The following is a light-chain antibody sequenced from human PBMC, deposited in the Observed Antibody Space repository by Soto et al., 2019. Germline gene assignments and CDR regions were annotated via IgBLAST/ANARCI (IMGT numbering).Light chain of an antibody. CDR3: QQYVTSPRT. J-gene: IGKJ1*01. CDR1: QSLSATY. Sequence: EVVLTQSPATLSLSPGETATLSCRASQSLSATYVAWYQQRPGQASRLLIYGASFRATGIPARFSGRGSGTDFTLSISRLEPEDFAVYYCQQYVTSPRTFGQGTKVEIK. V-gene: IGKV3-20*01. CDR2: GAS.